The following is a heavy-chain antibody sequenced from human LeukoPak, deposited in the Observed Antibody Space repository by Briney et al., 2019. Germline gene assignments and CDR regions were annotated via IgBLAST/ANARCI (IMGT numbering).Heavy chain of an antibody. J-gene: IGHJ4*02. D-gene: IGHD6-25*01. V-gene: IGHV4-34*01. Sequence: SETLSLTCAVYGGSFSGYYWSWIRQPPGKGLEWIGEINHSGSTNYNPSLKSRVTISVDTSKNQFSLKLSSVTAAGTAVHYCARVRPGGSPDYWGQGTLVTVSS. CDR2: INHSGST. CDR3: ARVRPGGSPDY. CDR1: GGSFSGYY.